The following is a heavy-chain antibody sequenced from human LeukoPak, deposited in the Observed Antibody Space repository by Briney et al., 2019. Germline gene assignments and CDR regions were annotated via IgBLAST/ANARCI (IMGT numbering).Heavy chain of an antibody. CDR1: GFTFSGSA. Sequence: GGSLRLSCAASGFTFSGSAMHWVRQASGKGLEWVGRIRSKANSYATAYAASVKGRFTISRDDSKNTAYLQMNSLKTEDTAVYYCTRSLYHFWSGWIDYWGQGTLVTVSS. CDR3: TRSLYHFWSGWIDY. CDR2: IRSKANSYAT. D-gene: IGHD3-3*01. J-gene: IGHJ4*02. V-gene: IGHV3-73*01.